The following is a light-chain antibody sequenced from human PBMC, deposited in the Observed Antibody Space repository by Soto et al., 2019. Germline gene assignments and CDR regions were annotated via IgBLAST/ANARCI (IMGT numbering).Light chain of an antibody. CDR1: SSNIGSNT. J-gene: IGLJ1*01. CDR3: AAWDDSLTGLYV. CDR2: SNN. Sequence: QSVLTQPPSASGTPGQRVTISCSGSSSNIGSNTVNWYQQLPGTPPKLLIYSNNQRPSGVPDRFSGSKSGTSASLAISGLQSEDEADYYCAAWDDSLTGLYVFGTGTKLTVL. V-gene: IGLV1-44*01.